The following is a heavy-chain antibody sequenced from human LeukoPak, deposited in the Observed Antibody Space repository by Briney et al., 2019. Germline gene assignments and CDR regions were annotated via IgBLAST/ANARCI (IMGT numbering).Heavy chain of an antibody. D-gene: IGHD3-9*01. Sequence: SETLSLTCTVSGYSISSGYYWGWIRQPPGKGLEWIGSIYHSGSTYYNPSLKSRVTISVDTSKNQFSLKLSSVTAADTAVYYCARDLSRLTTIFVGDAFDIWGQGTMVTVSS. CDR2: IYHSGST. CDR3: ARDLSRLTTIFVGDAFDI. CDR1: GYSISSGYY. V-gene: IGHV4-38-2*02. J-gene: IGHJ3*02.